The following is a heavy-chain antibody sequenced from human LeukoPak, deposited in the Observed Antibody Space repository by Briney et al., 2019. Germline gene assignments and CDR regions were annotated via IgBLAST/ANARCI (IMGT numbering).Heavy chain of an antibody. CDR3: ARAGDSSSWYYYYYGMDV. D-gene: IGHD6-13*01. V-gene: IGHV1-18*01. CDR1: GYTFTSYG. CDR2: ISAYNGNT. Sequence: ASVKVSCKACGYTFTSYGISWVRQAPGQGLEWMGWISAYNGNTNYAQKLQGRVTMTTDTSTSTAYMELRSLRSDVTAVYYCARAGDSSSWYYYYYGMDVWGQGTTVTVSS. J-gene: IGHJ6*02.